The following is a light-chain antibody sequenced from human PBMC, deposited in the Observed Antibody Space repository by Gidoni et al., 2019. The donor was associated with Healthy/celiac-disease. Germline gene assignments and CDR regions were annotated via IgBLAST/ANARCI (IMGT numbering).Light chain of an antibody. CDR2: GKN. Sequence: SCELTQDPAVSVALGQTVRITCQGDSLRSYYASWYQQKPGQAPVLVIYGKNNRHSGIPDRFSGSSSGNTASLTITGAQAEDEADYYCNSRDNSGNHLVFGGGTKLTVL. CDR1: SLRSYY. J-gene: IGLJ2*01. V-gene: IGLV3-19*01. CDR3: NSRDNSGNHLV.